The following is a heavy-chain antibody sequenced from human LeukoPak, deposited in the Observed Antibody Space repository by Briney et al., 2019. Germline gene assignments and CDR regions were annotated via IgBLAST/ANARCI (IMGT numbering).Heavy chain of an antibody. D-gene: IGHD6-13*01. CDR1: GFTVSSNY. J-gene: IGHJ5*02. Sequence: PGGSLRLSCAASGFTVSSNYMSWARQAPGKGLEWVSVIYSGGSTYYADSVKGRFTISRDNSKNTLYLQMNSLRAEDTAVYYCARDLSIAAAGTWGWFDPWGQGTLVTVSS. CDR2: IYSGGST. V-gene: IGHV3-66*01. CDR3: ARDLSIAAAGTWGWFDP.